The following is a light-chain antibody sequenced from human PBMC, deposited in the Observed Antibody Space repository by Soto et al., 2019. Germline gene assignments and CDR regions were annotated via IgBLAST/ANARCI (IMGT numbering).Light chain of an antibody. CDR1: QSVSSST. CDR3: QQYGPSPVS. J-gene: IGKJ2*03. Sequence: EIVLTQSPGTLSLSPGERATLSCRASQSVSSSTLAWYQHKPGQPPRLVMYGASSRATGIPDRCSGSGSGTDFTLTISRLEPEEVAIYYGQQYGPSPVSFGQGTKLDIK. CDR2: GAS. V-gene: IGKV3-20*01.